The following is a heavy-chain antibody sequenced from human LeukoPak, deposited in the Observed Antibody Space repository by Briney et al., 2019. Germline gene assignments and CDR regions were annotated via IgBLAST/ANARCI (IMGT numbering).Heavy chain of an antibody. V-gene: IGHV1-18*01. CDR2: MNPNSGNT. J-gene: IGHJ3*01. CDR1: GYTFTSYD. D-gene: IGHD6-13*01. Sequence: ASVKVSCRASGYTFTSYDINWVRQATGQGLEWMGWMNPNSGNTNYAQKLQGRVTMTTDTSTSTAYMELRSLRSDDTAVYYCARDQSSSWYYPSLWGQGTMVTVSS. CDR3: ARDQSSSWYYPSL.